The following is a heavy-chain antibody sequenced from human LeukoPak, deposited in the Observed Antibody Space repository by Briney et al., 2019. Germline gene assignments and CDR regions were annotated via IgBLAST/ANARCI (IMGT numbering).Heavy chain of an antibody. D-gene: IGHD6-19*01. V-gene: IGHV4-61*08. CDR2: IYYSGST. CDR3: ARGDSGWPNDY. CDR1: GGSISSGDYY. J-gene: IGHJ4*02. Sequence: SETLSLTCTVSGGSISSGDYYWSWIRQPPGKGLEWIGYIYYSGSTNYNPSLKSRVTISVDTSKNQFSLKLSSVTAADTAVYYCARGDSGWPNDYWGQGTLVTVSS.